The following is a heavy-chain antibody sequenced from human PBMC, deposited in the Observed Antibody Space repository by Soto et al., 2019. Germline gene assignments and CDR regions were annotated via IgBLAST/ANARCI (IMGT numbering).Heavy chain of an antibody. V-gene: IGHV1-69*01. D-gene: IGHD5-18*01. CDR3: ARGGVDTVTFDY. J-gene: IGHJ4*02. CDR1: GGSLNNYL. Sequence: QVQLVQSGAEMKKPGSSVKVSCKASGGSLNNYLITWVRQAPGQGLEWLGEIVPLSGATNSAQKFQGRVTINADDSTKTAYMELRSLRPEDTAMYFCARGGVDTVTFDYWGQGTRVTVSS. CDR2: IVPLSGAT.